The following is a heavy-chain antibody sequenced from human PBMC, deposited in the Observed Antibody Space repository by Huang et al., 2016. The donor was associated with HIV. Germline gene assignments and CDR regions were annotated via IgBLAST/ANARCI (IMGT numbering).Heavy chain of an antibody. D-gene: IGHD2-15*01. J-gene: IGHJ2*01. CDR2: INHSRST. V-gene: IGHV4-34*02. Sequence: QMQLQQWGAGLLKPSETLSLTCALYGGSFSGYYWSWIRQPPGKGLEWIGEINHSRSTNINPSLKNRVSISVDTSTNQCSLKLGYVNAADTPVYYCAGCRLMSSIAARDWFFDLWGRGTLVTVSS. CDR3: AGCRLMSSIAARDWFFDL. CDR1: GGSFSGYY.